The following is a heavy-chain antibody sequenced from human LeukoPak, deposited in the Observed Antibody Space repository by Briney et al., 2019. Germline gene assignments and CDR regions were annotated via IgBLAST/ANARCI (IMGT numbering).Heavy chain of an antibody. Sequence: SETLSLTCTVSGGSISSYYWSWIRQSPGKGLEWIGYIYYSGSTNYNPSLKSRVTISVDTSKNQFSLKLSSVAAADTAVYYCARGAGGYSYGHWGQGTLVTVSS. CDR3: ARGAGGYSYGH. J-gene: IGHJ4*02. CDR1: GGSISSYY. V-gene: IGHV4-59*01. CDR2: IYYSGST. D-gene: IGHD5-18*01.